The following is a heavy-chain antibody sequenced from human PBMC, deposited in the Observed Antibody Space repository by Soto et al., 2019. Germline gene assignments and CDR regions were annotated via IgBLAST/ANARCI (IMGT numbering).Heavy chain of an antibody. CDR1: GFSLSTSGVG. CDR2: IYRDDDK. Sequence: SGPTLVKPTQTLTLTCTFSGFSLSTSGVGVGWIRQPPGKALEWLALIYRDDDKRYSPSLKSRLTITKDTSKNQVVLTMTNMDPVDTATYYCAHSSQGYFDFWSGSYKRDYYYYMDVWGEGTTVTVSS. D-gene: IGHD3-3*01. V-gene: IGHV2-5*02. CDR3: AHSSQGYFDFWSGSYKRDYYYYMDV. J-gene: IGHJ6*03.